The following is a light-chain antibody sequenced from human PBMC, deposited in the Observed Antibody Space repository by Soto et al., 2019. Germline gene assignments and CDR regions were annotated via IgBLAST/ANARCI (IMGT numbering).Light chain of an antibody. V-gene: IGKV1-9*01. J-gene: IGKJ3*01. CDR3: QHLNHYPPFT. CDR1: QDIKTY. Sequence: IQLTQSPSSLSASVGDRVSITCRASQDIKTYLAWYQQKQGKAPKLLISGTFTLQSGVPSRFNGSGSGTDFTLTISRLQPEDFAPYYCQHLNHYPPFTFGPGTKVDLE. CDR2: GTF.